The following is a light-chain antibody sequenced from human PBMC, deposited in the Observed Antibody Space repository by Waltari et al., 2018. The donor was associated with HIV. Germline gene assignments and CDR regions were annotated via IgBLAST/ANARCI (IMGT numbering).Light chain of an antibody. J-gene: IGLJ2*01. V-gene: IGLV2-18*02. Sequence: QSALTQPPSVSGSPGQSVTISFPGTPSDIGCYDRVSWYQQPPGTAPKLLIYEVTNRPSGVPGRFSASKSGTTASLTISGLQAGDEGDYYCSSYSATNTVVFGGGTKLTVL. CDR3: SSYSATNTVV. CDR1: PSDIGCYDR. CDR2: EVT.